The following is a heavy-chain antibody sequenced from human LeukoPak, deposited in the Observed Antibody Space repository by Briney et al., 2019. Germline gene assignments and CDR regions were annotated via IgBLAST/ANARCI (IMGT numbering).Heavy chain of an antibody. CDR2: IYTSGST. J-gene: IGHJ3*02. V-gene: IGHV4-4*09. D-gene: IGHD2-2*01. CDR1: GGSISSYY. Sequence: PSETLSLTCTVSGGSISSYYWSWMRQPPGKGLQWIGYIYTSGSTNYNPSLKSRVTISVDTSKNQFSLKLSSVTAADTAVYYCARHKSSTSSTGSAFDIWGQGTMVTVSS. CDR3: ARHKSSTSSTGSAFDI.